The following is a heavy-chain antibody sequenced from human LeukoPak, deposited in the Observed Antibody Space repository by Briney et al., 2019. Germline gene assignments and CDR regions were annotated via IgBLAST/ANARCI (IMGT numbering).Heavy chain of an antibody. Sequence: SVKVSCKASGGTFSSYAISWVRQAPGQGLEWMGRIIPIFGTANYAQKFQGRVTITTDESTSTAYMELSSLRSEDMAVYYCARDDCSGGSCYGIGYWGQGTLVTVSS. CDR3: ARDDCSGGSCYGIGY. CDR2: IIPIFGTA. J-gene: IGHJ4*02. CDR1: GGTFSSYA. D-gene: IGHD2-15*01. V-gene: IGHV1-69*05.